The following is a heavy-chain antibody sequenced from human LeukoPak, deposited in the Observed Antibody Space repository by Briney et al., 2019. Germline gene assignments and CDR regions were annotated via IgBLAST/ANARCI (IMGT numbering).Heavy chain of an antibody. Sequence: PSETLCLTCTVSGGSISSYYWSWIRQPPGKGLEWVGYIYYRGSANYYASLKGRVTISVEKSKRQFLLKLESVTAVDTAVYYCARLYGYRFRGRKRNFYYSMDVWGKGTTVTVS. CDR1: GGSISSYY. J-gene: IGHJ6*03. CDR2: IYYRGSA. V-gene: IGHV4-59*01. CDR3: ARLYGYRFRGRKRNFYYSMDV. D-gene: IGHD5-24*01.